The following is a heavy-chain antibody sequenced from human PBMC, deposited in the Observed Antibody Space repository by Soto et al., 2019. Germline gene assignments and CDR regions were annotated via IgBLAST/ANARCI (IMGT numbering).Heavy chain of an antibody. CDR2: ISHSGTV. J-gene: IGHJ4*02. CDR1: SVSITSSNW. D-gene: IGHD3-16*01. CDR3: ARDYEGFDY. Sequence: PETLSLTCYVSSVSITSSNWWTWVRQPPGKGLEWLGKISHSGTVNYNATLRSRVTISVDKPKNQLSLKLMSVTAADTAVYYCARDYEGFDYWGQGMLVTVSA. V-gene: IGHV4-4*03.